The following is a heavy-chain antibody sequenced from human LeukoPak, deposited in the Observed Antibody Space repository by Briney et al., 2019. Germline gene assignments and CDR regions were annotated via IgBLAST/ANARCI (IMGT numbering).Heavy chain of an antibody. Sequence: PGGSLRLSCAASGFTFSDYYMTWIRQAPGKGLEWVSYISGNGGTIYHADSARGRFTVSRDNAKNSLFLQMNSLRVEDTAVYYCARDPYYYASGNWGQGTLVTVSS. CDR2: ISGNGGTI. CDR1: GFTFSDYY. V-gene: IGHV3-11*04. J-gene: IGHJ4*02. CDR3: ARDPYYYASGN. D-gene: IGHD3-10*01.